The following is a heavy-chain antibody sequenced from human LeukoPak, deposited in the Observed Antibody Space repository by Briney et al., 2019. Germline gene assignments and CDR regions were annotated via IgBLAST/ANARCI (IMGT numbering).Heavy chain of an antibody. CDR2: ISYNGSNK. CDR1: GFTVSSNY. D-gene: IGHD2-8*01. J-gene: IGHJ6*02. CDR3: ARDLYCTNGVCYPGKSYYYGMDV. V-gene: IGHV3-30-3*01. Sequence: GGSLRLSCAASGFTVSSNYMSWVRQAPGKGLEWVAVISYNGSNKYYADSVKGRFTISRDNSKNTLYLQMSSLRAEDTAVYYCARDLYCTNGVCYPGKSYYYGMDVWGQGTTVTVSS.